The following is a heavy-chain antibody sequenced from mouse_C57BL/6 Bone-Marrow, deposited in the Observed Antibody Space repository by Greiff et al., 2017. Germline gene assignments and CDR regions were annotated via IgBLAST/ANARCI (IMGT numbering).Heavy chain of an antibody. J-gene: IGHJ1*03. CDR1: GYAFSSYW. Sequence: QVQLQQPGAELVKPGASVKISCKASGYAFSSYWMNWVKQRPGKGLEWIGQIYPGDGDTNYNGKFKGKATLTAAKSSSTAYMQPSSLTSEDSAVYFCARRHYYGSSYGYWYFDVWGTGTTVTVSA. D-gene: IGHD1-1*01. CDR2: IYPGDGDT. V-gene: IGHV1-80*01. CDR3: ARRHYYGSSYGYWYFDV.